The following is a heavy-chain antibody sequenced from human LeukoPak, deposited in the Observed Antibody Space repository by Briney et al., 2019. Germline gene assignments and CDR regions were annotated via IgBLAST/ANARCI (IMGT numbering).Heavy chain of an antibody. CDR1: GFTVSSNY. CDR2: IYSGGST. V-gene: IGHV3-53*01. CDR3: ARDPGPHPRWYFDY. Sequence: GGSLRLSCAASGFTVSSNYMSWVRQAPGKGLEWVSVIYSGGSTYYADSVKGRFTISRDNSKNTLYLQMNSLRAEDTAVYYCARDPGPHPRWYFDYWGQGTLVTVPS. D-gene: IGHD4-23*01. J-gene: IGHJ4*02.